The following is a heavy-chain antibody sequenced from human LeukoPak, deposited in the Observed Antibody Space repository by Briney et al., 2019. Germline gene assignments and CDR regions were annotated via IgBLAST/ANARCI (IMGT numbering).Heavy chain of an antibody. CDR3: ARNSGWYGVS. V-gene: IGHV3-23*01. CDR1: GFTLNSYE. J-gene: IGHJ1*01. Sequence: GGSLRLSCTVSGFTLNSYEMSWIRHATGKGLEWVSSGDYSTDSTHYADPVMGLFTISRDNAKNTLYLQLKSRSADATAVYYCARNSGWYGVSWGQGTLVTVSS. CDR2: GDYSTDST. D-gene: IGHD6-19*01.